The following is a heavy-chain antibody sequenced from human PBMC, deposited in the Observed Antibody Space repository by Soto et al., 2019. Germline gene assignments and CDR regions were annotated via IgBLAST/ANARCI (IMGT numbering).Heavy chain of an antibody. D-gene: IGHD3-22*01. Sequence: SVKVSCKASGGTFSSYAISWVRQAPGQGLEWMGGIIPIFGTANYAQRFQGRVTITADESTSTAYMELSSLRSEDTAVYYCARSDYDSSGYYYYGMDVWGQGTTVTVSS. CDR1: GGTFSSYA. CDR2: IIPIFGTA. J-gene: IGHJ6*02. V-gene: IGHV1-69*13. CDR3: ARSDYDSSGYYYYGMDV.